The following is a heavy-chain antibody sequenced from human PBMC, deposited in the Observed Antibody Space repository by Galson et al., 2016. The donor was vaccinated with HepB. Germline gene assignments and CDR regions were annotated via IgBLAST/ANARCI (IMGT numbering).Heavy chain of an antibody. CDR2: MFSSGNT. V-gene: IGHV4-39*01. J-gene: IGHJ5*02. CDR1: DDSVTGSRNY. Sequence: SETLSLTCTVSDDSVTGSRNYWGWIRQPPGKGLEWIGSMFSSGNTYSNPTLKNRFSMSVDTSGNQFFLKLASVTTADTAIYYCVKHKGRNWFDPWGRGTLVTVSS. CDR3: VKHKGRNWFDP.